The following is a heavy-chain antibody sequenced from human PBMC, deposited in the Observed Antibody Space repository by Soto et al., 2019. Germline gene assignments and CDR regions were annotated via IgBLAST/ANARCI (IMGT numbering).Heavy chain of an antibody. J-gene: IGHJ5*02. D-gene: IGHD3-3*01. Sequence: SATLSLTCTVSGGSISSYYWSWIRQPPGKGLEWIGYIYHSGSTYYNPSLKSRVTISVDRSKNQFSLKLSSVTAADTAVYYCARGRRSITIFGVVKTNWFDPWGQGTLVTVS. CDR3: ARGRRSITIFGVVKTNWFDP. CDR2: IYHSGST. CDR1: GGSISSYY. V-gene: IGHV4-59*12.